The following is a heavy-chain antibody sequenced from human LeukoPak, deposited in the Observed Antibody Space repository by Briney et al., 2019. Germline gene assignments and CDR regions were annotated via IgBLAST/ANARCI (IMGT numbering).Heavy chain of an antibody. CDR1: GYSFTNYW. D-gene: IGHD2-8*01. CDR2: IYPGDSDT. J-gene: IGHJ4*02. Sequence: GESLKISCKGSGYSFTNYWIGWVRQMPGKGLEWMGIIYPGDSDTRYSPSFQGQVTISVDKSISTAYLQWSSLKASDTAMYYCASTNCSNGVCYTSGFDYWGQGTLVAVSS. CDR3: ASTNCSNGVCYTSGFDY. V-gene: IGHV5-51*01.